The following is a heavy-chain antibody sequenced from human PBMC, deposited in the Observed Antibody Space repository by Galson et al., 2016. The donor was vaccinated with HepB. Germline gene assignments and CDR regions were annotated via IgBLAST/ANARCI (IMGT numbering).Heavy chain of an antibody. CDR1: GFTFSNYA. CDR3: AKLIRTGSSGSDS. J-gene: IGHJ4*02. V-gene: IGHV3-23*01. Sequence: SLRLSCAASGFTFSNYAMSWVRQAPGKGLEWVSTIGGSGGNVYIGDSVKGRFTISRDNSKNTLWLQMDSLRAEDTAVYFCAKLIRTGSSGSDSWGQGTLVTVSS. D-gene: IGHD5-12*01. CDR2: IGGSGGNV.